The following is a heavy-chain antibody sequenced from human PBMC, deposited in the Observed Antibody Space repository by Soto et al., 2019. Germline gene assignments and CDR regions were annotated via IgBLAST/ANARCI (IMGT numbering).Heavy chain of an antibody. Sequence: PSETLSLTCTVSGGSISSGGYYWSWIRQHPGKGLEWIGYIYYSGSTYYNPSLKSRVTISVDTSKNQFSLKLSSVTAADTAVYYCARATPTYYYDSSGFDYWGEGTLVT. D-gene: IGHD3-22*01. V-gene: IGHV4-31*03. CDR3: ARATPTYYYDSSGFDY. J-gene: IGHJ4*02. CDR2: IYYSGST. CDR1: GGSISSGGYY.